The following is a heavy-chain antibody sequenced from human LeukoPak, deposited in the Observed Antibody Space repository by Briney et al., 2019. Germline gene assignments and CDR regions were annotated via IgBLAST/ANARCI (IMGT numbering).Heavy chain of an antibody. V-gene: IGHV4-39*07. CDR1: GGSISSSSYY. J-gene: IGHJ4*02. CDR2: MYHSGST. Sequence: PSETLSLTCTVSGGSISSSSYYWGWIRQPPGKGLEWIGTMYHSGSTNYNPSLKSRVTISVDTSKNQFSLRLSSVTAADTAVYYCARVTGYVMEDYFDYWGQGTLVTVSS. CDR3: ARVTGYVMEDYFDY. D-gene: IGHD6-13*01.